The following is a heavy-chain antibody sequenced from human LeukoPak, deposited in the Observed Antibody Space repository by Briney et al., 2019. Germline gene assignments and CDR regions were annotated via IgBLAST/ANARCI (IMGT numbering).Heavy chain of an antibody. Sequence: PGRSLRLSCAASGFTFSNAWMSWVRQAPGKGLEWVGRIKSKTDGGTTDYAAPVKGRFTISRDDSKNTLYLQMNSLKTEDTAVYYCTTEVGPTEFDYWGQGTLVTVSS. D-gene: IGHD1-26*01. CDR1: GFTFSNAW. V-gene: IGHV3-15*01. CDR2: IKSKTDGGTT. CDR3: TTEVGPTEFDY. J-gene: IGHJ4*02.